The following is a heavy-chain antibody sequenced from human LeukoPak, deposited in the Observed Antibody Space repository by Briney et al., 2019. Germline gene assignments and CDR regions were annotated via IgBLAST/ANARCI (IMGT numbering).Heavy chain of an antibody. CDR2: IYHSGST. Sequence: SETLSLTCTVSGYSISSGYYWGWIRQPPGKGLEWIGSIYHSGSTYYNPSLKSRVTISADTSKNQFSLKLSSVTAADTAVYYCAWNYYDSSGYYLEAFDIWGQGTMVTVSS. D-gene: IGHD3-22*01. V-gene: IGHV4-38-2*02. J-gene: IGHJ3*02. CDR3: AWNYYDSSGYYLEAFDI. CDR1: GYSISSGYY.